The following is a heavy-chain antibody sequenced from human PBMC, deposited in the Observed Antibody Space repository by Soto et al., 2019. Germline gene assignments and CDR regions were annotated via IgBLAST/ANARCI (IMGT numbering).Heavy chain of an antibody. CDR2: LHYSRST. D-gene: IGHD4-17*01. J-gene: IGHJ3*02. CDR1: GGSISSGGYY. V-gene: IGHV4-31*02. Sequence: QVQLQESGPGLVKPSQTLSLTCSVSGGSISSGGYYWSWIRQHPGKGLEWIGYLHYSRSTYYNPSLKSRVTISVDTSKKQFSLKLTSVTAADTAVYYCVSSTVTKEPAGFDIWGQGTRVTVSS. CDR3: VSSTVTKEPAGFDI.